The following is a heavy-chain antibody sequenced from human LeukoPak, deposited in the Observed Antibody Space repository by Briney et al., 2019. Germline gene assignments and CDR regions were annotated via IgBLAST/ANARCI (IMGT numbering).Heavy chain of an antibody. V-gene: IGHV4-4*02. CDR2: IYHSGST. D-gene: IGHD1-26*01. Sequence: PSGTLSLTCAVSVGSISSGNWWSWVRQSPGKGLEWIGEIYHSGSTNYSPSLKSRVTISVDKSKNQFSLKVTSVTAADTAVYYCARVSSGSYYFDSWGQGTLVTVSS. CDR3: ARVSSGSYYFDS. J-gene: IGHJ4*02. CDR1: VGSISSGNW.